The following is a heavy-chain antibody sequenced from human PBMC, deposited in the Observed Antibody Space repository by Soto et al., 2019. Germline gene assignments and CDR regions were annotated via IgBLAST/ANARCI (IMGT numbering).Heavy chain of an antibody. Sequence: QVRLVQSGAEVKKPGASVKVSCKASGYTFTGYYIHWVRQAPGQGLEWMGWINPNSGGANSAQTFQGWVTTTRDTSISTTYMELSRLRSNDTAVYFCARDYNDGSASYGFEIWGQGTMVTVAS. CDR3: ARDYNDGSASYGFEI. CDR1: GYTFTGYY. D-gene: IGHD3-22*01. CDR2: INPNSGGA. J-gene: IGHJ3*02. V-gene: IGHV1-2*04.